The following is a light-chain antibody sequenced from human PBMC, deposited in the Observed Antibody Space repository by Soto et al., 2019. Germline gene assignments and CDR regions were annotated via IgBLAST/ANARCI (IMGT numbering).Light chain of an antibody. CDR1: QSISSY. CDR2: AAS. CDR3: QQSYSTPYT. Sequence: DIQMTQSPSSLSASVGDRVTITCRAGQSISSYLNWYQQKPGKAPKLLIYAASSLQSGVPSRFSGSGSGTDFTLTISRLQPEDFATYYCQQSYSTPYTFGQGTKLEIK. J-gene: IGKJ2*01. V-gene: IGKV1-39*01.